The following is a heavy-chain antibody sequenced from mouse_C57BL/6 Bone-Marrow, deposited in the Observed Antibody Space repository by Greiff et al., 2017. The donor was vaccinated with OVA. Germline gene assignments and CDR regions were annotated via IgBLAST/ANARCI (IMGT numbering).Heavy chain of an antibody. CDR1: GFSLTSYG. Sequence: QVQLKESGPGLVAPSQSLSITCTVSGFSLTSYGVDWVRQSPGKGLEWLGVIWGVGSTNYNSALKSRLSISKDNSKSQVFLKMNSLQTDDTAMYYCASGYYYGSSYVDFAYWGQGTLVTVSA. V-gene: IGHV2-6*01. CDR3: ASGYYYGSSYVDFAY. D-gene: IGHD1-1*01. CDR2: IWGVGST. J-gene: IGHJ3*01.